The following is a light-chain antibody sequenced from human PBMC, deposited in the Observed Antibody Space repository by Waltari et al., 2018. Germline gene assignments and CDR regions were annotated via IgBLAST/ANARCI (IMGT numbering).Light chain of an antibody. CDR2: GI. CDR3: STWDHSLNGRV. V-gene: IGLV1-36*01. CDR1: NNNIGAYG. Sequence: QSALNQEASVSGTVGQKVTLSCTGNNNNIGAYGVGWYQQISPGPPKSVMFGISLPSGIPDRFSGSKSGTTASLTISGLQPEDEGDYFCSTWDHSLNGRVFGGGTKLTVL. J-gene: IGLJ3*02.